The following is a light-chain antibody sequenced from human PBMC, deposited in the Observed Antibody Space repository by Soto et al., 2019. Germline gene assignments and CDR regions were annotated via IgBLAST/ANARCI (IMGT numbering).Light chain of an antibody. V-gene: IGKV3D-15*03. CDR3: QQSSSYPLT. CDR2: DSS. CDR1: QSVSSN. Sequence: ILMTQSPATLSVSPGERATLSCRASQSVSSNLAWYQQKPGQAPRLLIYDSSSRATGIPDRFSGGGSGTDFTLTISILQPEDFVVYCCQQSSSYPLTFAGGTRE. J-gene: IGKJ4*01.